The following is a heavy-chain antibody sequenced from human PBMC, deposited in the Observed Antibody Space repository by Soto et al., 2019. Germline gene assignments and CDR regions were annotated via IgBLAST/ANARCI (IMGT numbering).Heavy chain of an antibody. CDR2: ISSSGSTI. CDR3: ARDSATTIFGVVIPEIENWFDP. V-gene: IGHV3-11*01. Sequence: GGSLRLSCAASGFTFSDYYMSWIRQAPGKGLEWVSYISSSGSTIYYADSVKGRFTISRDNAKNSLYLQMNSLRAEDTAVYYCARDSATTIFGVVIPEIENWFDPWGQGTLVTVSS. CDR1: GFTFSDYY. D-gene: IGHD3-3*01. J-gene: IGHJ5*02.